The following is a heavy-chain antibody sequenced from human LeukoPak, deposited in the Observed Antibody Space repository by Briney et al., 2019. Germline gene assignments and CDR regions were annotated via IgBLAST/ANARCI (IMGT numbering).Heavy chain of an antibody. J-gene: IGHJ4*02. D-gene: IGHD6-13*01. CDR3: ARGKYSSSWYEFNY. V-gene: IGHV4-61*05. Sequence: SETLSLTCTVSGGSISSSSYYWGWIRQPPGKGLEWIGRIYTSGSTNYNPSLKSRVTMSVDTSKNQFSLKLSSVTAADTAVYYCARGKYSSSWYEFNYWGQGTLVTVSS. CDR1: GGSISSSSYY. CDR2: IYTSGST.